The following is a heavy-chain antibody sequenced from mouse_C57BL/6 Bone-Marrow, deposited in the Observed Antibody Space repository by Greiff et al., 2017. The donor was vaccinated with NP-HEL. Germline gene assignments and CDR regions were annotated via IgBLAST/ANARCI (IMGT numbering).Heavy chain of an antibody. V-gene: IGHV5-12*01. CDR2: ISNGGGST. Sequence: EVKVVESGGGLVQPGGSLKLSCAASGFTFSDYYMYWVRQTPEKRLEWVAYISNGGGSTYYPDTVKGRFTISRDNAKNTLYLQMSRLKSEDTAMYYCARRGDYDDFAYWGQGTLVTVSA. CDR1: GFTFSDYY. CDR3: ARRGDYDDFAY. J-gene: IGHJ3*01. D-gene: IGHD2-4*01.